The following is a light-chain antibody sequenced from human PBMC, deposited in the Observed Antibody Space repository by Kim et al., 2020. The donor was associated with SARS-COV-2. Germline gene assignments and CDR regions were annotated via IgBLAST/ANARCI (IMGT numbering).Light chain of an antibody. J-gene: IGKJ1*01. CDR2: AAS. V-gene: IGKV1-27*01. CDR1: QVIGDC. Sequence: ASVGDRVTITCRASQVIGDCLAWYQQKPGKAPKLLIFAASTLQSGVPSRFSGGGSGTDFTLTISSLQPEDVGTYYCQKYNSAPWAFGQGTKVDIK. CDR3: QKYNSAPWA.